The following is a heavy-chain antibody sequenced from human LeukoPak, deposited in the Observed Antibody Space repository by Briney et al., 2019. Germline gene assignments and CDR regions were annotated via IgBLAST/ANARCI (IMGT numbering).Heavy chain of an antibody. J-gene: IGHJ3*02. V-gene: IGHV3-7*01. CDR1: GFTFSRYW. CDR3: ARWGSELPDDAFDI. Sequence: GGSLRLSCAASGFTFSRYWMSWVRQAPGKGLEWVSNIRQDGSEKHYLDSVKGRITISRDNAKNSLYLQMNSLRVEDTAVYYCARWGSELPDDAFDIWGQGTMVTVSS. D-gene: IGHD6-25*01. CDR2: IRQDGSEK.